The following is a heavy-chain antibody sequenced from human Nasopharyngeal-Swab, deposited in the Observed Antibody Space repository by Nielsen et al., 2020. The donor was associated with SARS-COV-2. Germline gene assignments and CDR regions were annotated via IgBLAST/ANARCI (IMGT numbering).Heavy chain of an antibody. CDR3: ARNLVGYYYDMVGAFDI. CDR2: IYYSGST. D-gene: IGHD3-22*01. J-gene: IGHJ3*02. V-gene: IGHV4-61*08. Sequence: CTVSGGSISSGGYYWSWIRQHPGQGLEWIGYIYYSGSTNYNPSLKSRVTISVDTSKNQFSLKLSSVTAADTAVYYCARNLVGYYYDMVGAFDIWGQGTMVPSPQ. CDR1: GGSISSGGYY.